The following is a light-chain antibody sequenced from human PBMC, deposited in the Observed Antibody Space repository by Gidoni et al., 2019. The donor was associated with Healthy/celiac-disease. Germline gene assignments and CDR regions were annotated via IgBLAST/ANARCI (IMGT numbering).Light chain of an antibody. CDR2: RNN. J-gene: IGLJ2*01. CDR1: SSNIGSNS. Sequence: QSVLTQPPSASGTPGQGVTISCSGRSSNIGSNSVYWYQQLPGTAPKLLIYRNNQRPSGVPDRFSGSKSGTSASLAISGLRSEDEADDYCAAWDDSLSVVVFGGGTKLTVL. CDR3: AAWDDSLSVVV. V-gene: IGLV1-47*01.